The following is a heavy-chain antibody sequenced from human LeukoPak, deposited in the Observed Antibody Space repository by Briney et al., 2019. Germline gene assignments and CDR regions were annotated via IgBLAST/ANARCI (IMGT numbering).Heavy chain of an antibody. Sequence: GGSLRLSCAASGFTFSSYWMNWVRQAPGKGLKWVANINQDGSEEYYLDSVKGRFTISRDNAKNSVYLQMNSLRVEDTAVYYCACVTPDYWRQGTMVTVSS. CDR3: ACVTPDY. D-gene: IGHD5/OR15-5a*01. V-gene: IGHV3-7*01. J-gene: IGHJ4*02. CDR1: GFTFSSYW. CDR2: INQDGSEE.